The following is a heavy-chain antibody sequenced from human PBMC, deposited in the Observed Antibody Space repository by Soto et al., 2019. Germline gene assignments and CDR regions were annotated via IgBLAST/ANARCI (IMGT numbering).Heavy chain of an antibody. CDR3: ARGSWDDVSGHYHMDV. CDR2: IYYSGTT. D-gene: IGHD1-1*01. CDR1: GGSISGWY. Sequence: SETLSLTCTVSGGSISGWYWSWIRQPPGKGLEWIGNIYYSGTTNYNPSLKSRITVSPDTSKNQFSLQLTSVTPEDTAVYYCARGSWDDVSGHYHMDVWDKGTTVTVSS. J-gene: IGHJ6*03. V-gene: IGHV4-59*12.